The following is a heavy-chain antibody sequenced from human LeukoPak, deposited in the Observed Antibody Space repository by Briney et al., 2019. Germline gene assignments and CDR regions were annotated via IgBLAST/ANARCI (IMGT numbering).Heavy chain of an antibody. V-gene: IGHV3-23*01. CDR2: IRPSGDNT. CDR1: GFTFSSYD. J-gene: IGHJ5*02. D-gene: IGHD3-10*01. CDR3: AKEGVRGSREWFDP. Sequence: GGSLRLSCAASGFTFSSYDMTWVRQAPGRGLEWVSSIRPSGDNTYYADSVKGRFTISRDNSKNTLYLQMNSLRVEDTAVYYCAKEGVRGSREWFDPWGQGTRVTVSS.